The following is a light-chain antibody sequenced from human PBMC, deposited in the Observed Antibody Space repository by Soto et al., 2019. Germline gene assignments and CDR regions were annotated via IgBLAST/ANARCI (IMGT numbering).Light chain of an antibody. J-gene: IGLJ2*01. Sequence: SYELTQPPSVSVAPGKTARSTCGGNNIGSKSVHWYQQKPGQAPVLVIYYDSDRASGIPERFSGSNSGNRATLTISRVEAGDEADYYCQVWDSSSDPVAFGGGTKLTVL. CDR3: QVWDSSSDPVA. CDR2: YDS. CDR1: NIGSKS. V-gene: IGLV3-21*04.